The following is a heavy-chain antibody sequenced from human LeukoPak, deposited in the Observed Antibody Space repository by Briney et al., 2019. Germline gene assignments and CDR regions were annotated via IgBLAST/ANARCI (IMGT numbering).Heavy chain of an antibody. CDR3: ARDRSVVVAAGGY. CDR1: GFTFSSYW. V-gene: IGHV3-7*01. Sequence: GGSLRLSCAASGFTFSSYWMSWVRQAPGKGLEWVANIKQDGSEKYYVDAVKGRFTISRENAKNSLYLQMNSLRAKDTAVYYCARDRSVVVAAGGYWGQGTLATSPS. CDR2: IKQDGSEK. D-gene: IGHD2-15*01. J-gene: IGHJ4*02.